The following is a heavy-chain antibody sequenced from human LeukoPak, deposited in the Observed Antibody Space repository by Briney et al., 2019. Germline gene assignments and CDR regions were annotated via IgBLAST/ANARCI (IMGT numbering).Heavy chain of an antibody. D-gene: IGHD5-18*01. CDR3: AREASGYSYGLDAFDI. J-gene: IGHJ3*02. V-gene: IGHV3-48*03. Sequence: GGSLRLSCAASGFTFSNFEMNWVRQAPGKGLEWVSYISSSGSTIHYADSVKGRFTISRDNAKNSLYLQMNSLRREDTAVYYCAREASGYSYGLDAFDIWGQGTTVTVSS. CDR2: ISSSGSTI. CDR1: GFTFSNFE.